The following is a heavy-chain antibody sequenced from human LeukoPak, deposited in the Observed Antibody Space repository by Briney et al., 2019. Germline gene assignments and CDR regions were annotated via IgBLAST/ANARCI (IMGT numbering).Heavy chain of an antibody. J-gene: IGHJ4*02. CDR3: AKAPQEYCGGGDCYLDY. CDR1: GFTFSNYA. Sequence: PGGSLRLSCEASGFTFSNYAMSWVRQAPGKGLEWVSPISATGGSAYYADSVRGRFTVSRDNSKNTLYLQMDSLRAEGTAVYYCAKAPQEYCGGGDCYLDYWGQGTLVTVSS. V-gene: IGHV3-23*01. D-gene: IGHD2-21*01. CDR2: ISATGGSA.